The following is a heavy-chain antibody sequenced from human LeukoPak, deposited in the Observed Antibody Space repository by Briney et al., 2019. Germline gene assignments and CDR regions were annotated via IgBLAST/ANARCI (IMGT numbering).Heavy chain of an antibody. Sequence: QTLSLTCAISGDSVSSNSAAWNWIRQSPSSGLEWLGRTYYRSKWFNDYAVSVKSRITINPETSKNQFSLQLNSVTPEDTAVYYCARDLLDSFDIWGQGTMVTVSS. CDR1: GDSVSSNSAA. CDR3: ARDLLDSFDI. CDR2: TYYRSKWFN. J-gene: IGHJ3*02. V-gene: IGHV6-1*01.